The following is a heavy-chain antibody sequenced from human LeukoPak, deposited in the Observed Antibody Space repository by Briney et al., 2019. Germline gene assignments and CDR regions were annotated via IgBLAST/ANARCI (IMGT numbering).Heavy chain of an antibody. CDR3: ARDRTVLRYFDCFDY. V-gene: IGHV4-39*07. J-gene: IGHJ4*02. Sequence: SETLSLTCTVSGGSISNSDYYWGWIRQPPGKGLEWIGSIYYTGSAYYTPSLKSRVTISVDTSKNQFSLKLSSVTAADTAVYYCARDRTVLRYFDCFDYWGQGTLVTVSS. CDR1: GGSISNSDYY. D-gene: IGHD3-9*01. CDR2: IYYTGSA.